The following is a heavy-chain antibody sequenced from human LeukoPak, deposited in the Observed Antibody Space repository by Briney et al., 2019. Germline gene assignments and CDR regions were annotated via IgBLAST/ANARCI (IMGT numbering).Heavy chain of an antibody. Sequence: GGSLRLSCAASGFTFSYYSMNWVRQAPGKGLEWVSSISRTSTYIYYTDSVKGRFTISRDNARNSLYLQINSLRAEDTAVYYCAKDRHAPGRYCSSTTCFPFDSWGQGTLVTVSS. CDR3: AKDRHAPGRYCSSTTCFPFDS. CDR2: ISRTSTYI. V-gene: IGHV3-21*01. J-gene: IGHJ5*01. CDR1: GFTFSYYS. D-gene: IGHD2-2*01.